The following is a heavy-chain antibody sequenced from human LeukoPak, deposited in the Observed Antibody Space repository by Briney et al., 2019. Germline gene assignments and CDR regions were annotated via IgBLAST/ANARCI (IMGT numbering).Heavy chain of an antibody. Sequence: SGTLSLTCAVSGGSISTSNWWSWVRQPPGKGLEWIGEVYRSGSTNYNPSLKSRVTMSVDTSKNQFSLKLSSVTAADTAVYYCARHKNGGSFPLDSWGQGTLVTVSS. CDR1: GGSISTSNW. V-gene: IGHV4-4*02. CDR2: VYRSGST. CDR3: ARHKNGGSFPLDS. D-gene: IGHD1-26*01. J-gene: IGHJ4*02.